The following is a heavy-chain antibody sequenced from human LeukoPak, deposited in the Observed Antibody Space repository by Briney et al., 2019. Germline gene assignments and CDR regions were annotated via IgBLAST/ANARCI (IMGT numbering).Heavy chain of an antibody. D-gene: IGHD3-16*01. V-gene: IGHV3-23*01. Sequence: GGSLRLSCAASGFTFSSYAMSWVRQAPGKGLDWVSAISGSGGSTYYADSVKGRFTISRDNSKDTLYLQMNSLRAEDSAVYYCAKDLEVLMGYYVWLRPAYAYWGQGTLVTVSA. CDR3: AKDLEVLMGYYVWLRPAYAY. CDR2: ISGSGGST. CDR1: GFTFSSYA. J-gene: IGHJ4*02.